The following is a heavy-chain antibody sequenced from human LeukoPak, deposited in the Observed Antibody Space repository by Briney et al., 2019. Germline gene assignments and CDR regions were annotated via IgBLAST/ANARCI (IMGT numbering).Heavy chain of an antibody. D-gene: IGHD2-15*01. CDR2: IYYSGST. J-gene: IGHJ4*02. CDR3: AAGGYCSGGSCYAFDY. Sequence: SETLSLTCTVSGGSISSYYWSWIRQPPGKGLKWIGYIYYSGSTNYNPSLKSRVTISVDTSKNQFSLKLSSVTAADTAVYYCAAGGYCSGGSCYAFDYWGQGTLVTVSS. V-gene: IGHV4-59*12. CDR1: GGSISSYY.